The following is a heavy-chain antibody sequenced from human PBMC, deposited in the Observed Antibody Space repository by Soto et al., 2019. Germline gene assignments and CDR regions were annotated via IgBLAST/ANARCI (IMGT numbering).Heavy chain of an antibody. CDR2: IYWDDDK. D-gene: IGHD2-21*01. CDR1: GFSLSTTGVG. Sequence: SGPTLVNPTQTLTLTCTFSGFSLSTTGVGVGWIRQPPGKALEWLALIYWDDDKRYNPSLKSRLTITKDTSKNQVVLTMTNMDPVDTATYYCVQSRCGGDCLQSYSSHSYYGLDVWGQGTTVTVSS. J-gene: IGHJ6*02. V-gene: IGHV2-5*02. CDR3: VQSRCGGDCLQSYSSHSYYGLDV.